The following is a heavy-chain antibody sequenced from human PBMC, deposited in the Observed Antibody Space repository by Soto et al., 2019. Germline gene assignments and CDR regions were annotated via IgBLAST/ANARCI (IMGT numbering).Heavy chain of an antibody. CDR1: GGSVNSANYY. Sequence: QVQLQESGPGLVKPSETLSLTCTVSGGSVNSANYYWSWIRQPPGKRLQWIGYIFYSGNSGSTNYTPSHESRITISVDTSKNQFPLKLSSVTAADTALYYCARVGSSGYYGWFDPWCQGTLVTVSS. V-gene: IGHV4-61*01. CDR3: ARVGSSGYYGWFDP. J-gene: IGHJ5*02. CDR2: IFYSGNSGST. D-gene: IGHD3-22*01.